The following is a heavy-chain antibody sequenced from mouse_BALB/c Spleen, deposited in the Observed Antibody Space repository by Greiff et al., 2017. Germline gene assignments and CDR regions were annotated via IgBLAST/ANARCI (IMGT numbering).Heavy chain of an antibody. CDR1: GYTFTSYW. J-gene: IGHJ2*01. V-gene: IGHV1S22*01. Sequence: LQQPGSELVRPGASVKLSCKASGYTFTSYWMHWVKQRHGQGLEWIGNIYPGSGSTNYDEKFKSKGTLTVDTSSSTAYMHLSSLTSEDSAVYYCTRGGNYAMDYWGQGTTLTVSS. CDR2: IYPGSGST. CDR3: TRGGNYAMDY. D-gene: IGHD2-1*01.